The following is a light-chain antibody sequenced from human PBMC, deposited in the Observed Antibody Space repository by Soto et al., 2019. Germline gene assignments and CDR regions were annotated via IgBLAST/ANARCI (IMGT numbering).Light chain of an antibody. CDR1: SFNIGGNT. CDR3: SSYTSSTTPV. J-gene: IGLJ3*02. CDR2: SNN. V-gene: IGLV1-44*01. Sequence: QSVLTQPPSASGTPGQRVTISCSGSSFNIGGNTVNWYQQVTGTAPKLLINSNNQRPSGVPDRFSGSKSGTSASLAISGLQSEDEADYYCSSYTSSTTPVFGGGTKLTVL.